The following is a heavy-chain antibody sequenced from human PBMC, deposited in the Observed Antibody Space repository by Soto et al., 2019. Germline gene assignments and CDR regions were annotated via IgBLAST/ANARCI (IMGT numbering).Heavy chain of an antibody. J-gene: IGHJ6*02. CDR1: GVTFSSYA. V-gene: IGHV1-69*01. CDR3: ARGYYDFWSGTYYYYGMDV. Sequence: QVQLVQSGAEVKKPGSSVKVSYKASGVTFSSYAISWVRQAPGQGLEWMGGIIPIFVTANYAQKFQGRVTITADESTSTAYMELSRLRSEDTAVYYWARGYYDFWSGTYYYYGMDVWGQGTTVTVSS. CDR2: IIPIFVTA. D-gene: IGHD3-3*01.